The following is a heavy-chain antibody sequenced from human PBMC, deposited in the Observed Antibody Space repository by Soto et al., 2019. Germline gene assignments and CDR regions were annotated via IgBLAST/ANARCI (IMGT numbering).Heavy chain of an antibody. J-gene: IGHJ4*02. V-gene: IGHV4-39*02. D-gene: IGHD6-13*01. CDR2: IYYTGST. CDR3: ARPHSTSWLTFHY. CDR1: GGSISSSNDY. Sequence: ETLSLTCSVSGGSISSSNDYWGWIRQPPGTGLEWIGSIYYTGSTYYNPSLKSRVTISVDTSKNHFSLKLSSVTAADTAVYYCARPHSTSWLTFHYWGQGALVTVSS.